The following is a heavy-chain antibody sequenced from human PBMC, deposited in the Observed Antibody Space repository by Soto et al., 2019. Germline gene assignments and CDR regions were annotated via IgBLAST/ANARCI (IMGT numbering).Heavy chain of an antibody. CDR3: AKEVWSGPMDV. D-gene: IGHD3-3*01. Sequence: GGPLRLSCSASGLTFSSYWMHWVRQAPGKGLVWVSRISTDGSVTTYADSVKGRFTISRDNSKNTQYLQMNSLRAEDTAVYYCAKEVWSGPMDVWGQGTTVTVSS. J-gene: IGHJ6*02. CDR2: ISTDGSVT. CDR1: GLTFSSYW. V-gene: IGHV3-74*01.